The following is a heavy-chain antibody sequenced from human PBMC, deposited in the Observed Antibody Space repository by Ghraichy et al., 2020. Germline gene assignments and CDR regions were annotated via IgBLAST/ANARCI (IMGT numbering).Heavy chain of an antibody. J-gene: IGHJ5*02. CDR2: ISYSGSS. CDR1: GDSISSGGFC. CDR3: ARQNYYDGSGRGWFDP. D-gene: IGHD3-22*01. Sequence: SETLSLTCTVSGDSISSGGFCWTWIRQHPGKGLEWIGHISYSGSSYWNPSLRSRVSISRDTSKNHFSLTLNSMTAADTSVYYCARQNYYDGSGRGWFDPWGQGILVTVSS. V-gene: IGHV4-31*03.